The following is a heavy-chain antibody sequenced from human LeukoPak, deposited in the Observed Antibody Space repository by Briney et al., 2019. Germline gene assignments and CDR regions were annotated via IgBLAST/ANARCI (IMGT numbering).Heavy chain of an antibody. V-gene: IGHV4-39*07. CDR2: IYYSGST. Sequence: SETLSLTCTVSGGSISSSSYYWGWIRQPPGKGLEWIGSIYYSGSTHYNPSLKSRVTISVDTSKNQFSLKLSSVTAADTAVYYCARDYGSGSYPNWFDPWGQGTLVTVSS. D-gene: IGHD3-10*01. CDR3: ARDYGSGSYPNWFDP. J-gene: IGHJ5*02. CDR1: GGSISSSSYY.